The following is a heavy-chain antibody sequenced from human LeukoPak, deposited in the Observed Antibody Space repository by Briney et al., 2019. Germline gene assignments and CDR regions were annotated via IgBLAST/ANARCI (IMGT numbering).Heavy chain of an antibody. CDR2: ISSSSSYI. D-gene: IGHD6-13*01. CDR3: ASELIAAAGTFDY. CDR1: GFTFSSYS. Sequence: GGSLRPSCAASGFTFSSYSMNWFRQAPGKGLEWVSSISSSSSYIYYADSVKGRFTISRDNAKNSLYLQMNSLRAEDTAVYYCASELIAAAGTFDYWGQGTLVTVSS. J-gene: IGHJ4*02. V-gene: IGHV3-21*01.